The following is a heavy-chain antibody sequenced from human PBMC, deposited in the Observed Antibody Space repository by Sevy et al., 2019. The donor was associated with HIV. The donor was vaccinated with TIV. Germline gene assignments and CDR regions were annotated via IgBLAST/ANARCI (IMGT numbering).Heavy chain of an antibody. J-gene: IGHJ1*01. CDR2: ISSNGGST. D-gene: IGHD3-9*01. CDR3: VKDISGRDWYCAEYFQH. V-gene: IGHV3-64D*06. Sequence: GGSLRLSCSASGFTFSSYAMHWVRQAPGKGLEYVSAISSNGGSTYYADSVKGRFTISRDNSKNTLYLQMSSLRAEDTAVYYCVKDISGRDWYCAEYFQHRGQGTLVTVSS. CDR1: GFTFSSYA.